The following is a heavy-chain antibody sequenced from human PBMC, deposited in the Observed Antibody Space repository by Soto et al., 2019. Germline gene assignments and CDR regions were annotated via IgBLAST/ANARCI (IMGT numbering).Heavy chain of an antibody. D-gene: IGHD3-22*01. Sequence: QVQLVESGGGVVQPGRSLRLSCAASQFTFAGYSMHWVRQAPGKGLEWVAVISHDGSHEYYADSVKGRFTISRDNSKNTLYLQMNSLRAEDTAVYHCARGDYYDSSGYLDYSGQGTLVTVSS. V-gene: IGHV3-30*04. J-gene: IGHJ4*02. CDR1: QFTFAGYS. CDR3: ARGDYYDSSGYLDY. CDR2: ISHDGSHE.